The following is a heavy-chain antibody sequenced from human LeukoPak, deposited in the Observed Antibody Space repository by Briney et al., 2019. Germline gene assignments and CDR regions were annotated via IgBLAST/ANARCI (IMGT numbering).Heavy chain of an antibody. J-gene: IGHJ3*02. D-gene: IGHD5-12*01. CDR3: ARDRTGYISYEGDPFDI. CDR2: IHTSGST. Sequence: SETLSLTCIVSGGSFSSHYWSWIRQSAGKGPEWIGRIHTSGSTNYNPSLRSRVTMSVDTSKNQFSLKLTSVTAADTAVYYCARDRTGYISYEGDPFDILGQGTMVTVSS. V-gene: IGHV4-4*07. CDR1: GGSFSSHY.